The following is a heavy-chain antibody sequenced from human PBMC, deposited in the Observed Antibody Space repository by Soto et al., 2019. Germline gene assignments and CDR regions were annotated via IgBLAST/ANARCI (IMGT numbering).Heavy chain of an antibody. Sequence: QVQLVESGGGVVQPGRSLRLSCAASGFIFGGNGMHWVRQAPGKGLEWVAMIWFDGSQQRYAESVQGRFNISRDNSKSRLDLEMNSLRVEDTAVYYCARYIGDNAYFDWGQGTLVTVSS. J-gene: IGHJ4*02. CDR2: IWFDGSQQ. D-gene: IGHD2-21*01. V-gene: IGHV3-33*01. CDR1: GFIFGGNG. CDR3: ARYIGDNAYFD.